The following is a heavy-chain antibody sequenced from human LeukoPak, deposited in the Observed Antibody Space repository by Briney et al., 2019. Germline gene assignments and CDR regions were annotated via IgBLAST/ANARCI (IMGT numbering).Heavy chain of an antibody. CDR2: MSPNSGGT. CDR1: GYTFTTHD. V-gene: IGHV1-8*01. CDR3: VRTPPNWGFDY. Sequence: ASVKVSCKASGYTFTTHDINWVRQATGQGLGWLGWMSPNSGGTGYAQKFQGRVTMTSDSSISTAYMELSSLRSEDTAIYYCVRTPPNWGFDYWGQGTLVTVSS. J-gene: IGHJ4*02. D-gene: IGHD7-27*01.